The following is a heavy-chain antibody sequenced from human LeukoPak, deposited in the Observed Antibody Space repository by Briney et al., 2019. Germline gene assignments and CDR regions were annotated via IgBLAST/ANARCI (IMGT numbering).Heavy chain of an antibody. Sequence: TGGSLRLSCAASGFTFSVYWMTCVRQAPGKGLDWVANINQDGTEKYYVDYVKGRFTISRDNAKNSLYLQMNSLRAEDTAVYYCGEGRKRAWFPNYWGQGTLVTVSS. D-gene: IGHD3-10*01. CDR2: INQDGTEK. CDR3: GEGRKRAWFPNY. V-gene: IGHV3-7*05. J-gene: IGHJ4*02. CDR1: GFTFSVYW.